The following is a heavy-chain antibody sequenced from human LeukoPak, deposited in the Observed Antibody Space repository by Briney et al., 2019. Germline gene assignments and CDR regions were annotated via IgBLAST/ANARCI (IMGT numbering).Heavy chain of an antibody. CDR2: INRGGSGT. CDR1: GFNFARHW. D-gene: IGHD6-19*01. CDR3: AKDIEYDVAGFDY. V-gene: IGHV3-74*01. Sequence: GRPLSLSCAAAGFNFARHWMHCVRHTPGKGLVWVSRINRGGSGTSYTDSVEGRFTISRDTAKNTLYLQMNSLRAEDTAVYYCAKDIEYDVAGFDYWGQGTLLTVSS. J-gene: IGHJ4*02.